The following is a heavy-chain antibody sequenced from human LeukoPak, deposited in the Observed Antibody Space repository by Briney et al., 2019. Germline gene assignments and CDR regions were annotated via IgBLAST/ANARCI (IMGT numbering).Heavy chain of an antibody. CDR1: GYTFTGYY. D-gene: IGHD5-18*01. Sequence: ASVKVSCKASGYTFTGYYMHWVRQAPGQGLEWMGWINPNSGGTNYAQKFQGRVTMIRDTSISTAYMELSRLRSDDTAVYYCAEGYSYGFDAFDIWGQGTMVTVSS. CDR2: INPNSGGT. CDR3: AEGYSYGFDAFDI. J-gene: IGHJ3*02. V-gene: IGHV1-2*02.